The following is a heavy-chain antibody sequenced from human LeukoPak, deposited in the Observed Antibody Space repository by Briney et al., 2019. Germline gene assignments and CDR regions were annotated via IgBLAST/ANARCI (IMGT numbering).Heavy chain of an antibody. CDR3: ARGQYDVLVVVAATVDY. D-gene: IGHD2-15*01. J-gene: IGHJ4*02. CDR2: ISSSGSTI. CDR1: GFTFSDYY. Sequence: GSLRLSCAASGFTFSDYYMSWIRQAPGKGLEWVSYISSSGSTIYYADSVKGRFTISRDNAKNSLYLQMNSLRAEDTAVYYCARGQYDVLVVVAATVDYWGQGTLVTVSS. V-gene: IGHV3-11*01.